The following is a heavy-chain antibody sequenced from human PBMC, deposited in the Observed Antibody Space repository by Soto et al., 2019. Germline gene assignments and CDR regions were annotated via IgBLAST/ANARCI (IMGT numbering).Heavy chain of an antibody. Sequence: GGSLRLSCAASGFNVNSDYINWVRQTPGKGLEWVASIYSGETTYYADSVRGRFTISSDKSKNTLYFQLSSLRIEDTAVYYCTRDGRGLGRLSLFEYWGQGVLVTVSS. J-gene: IGHJ4*02. CDR1: GFNVNSDY. V-gene: IGHV3-53*01. D-gene: IGHD2-21*02. CDR3: TRDGRGLGRLSLFEY. CDR2: IYSGETT.